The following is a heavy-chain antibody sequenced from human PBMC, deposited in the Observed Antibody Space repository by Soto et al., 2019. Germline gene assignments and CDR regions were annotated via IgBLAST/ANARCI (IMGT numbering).Heavy chain of an antibody. V-gene: IGHV3-53*01. Sequence: EVQLVESGGGLIQPGGSLRLSCAASGFTVSSNYMSWVRQAPGKGLEWVSVIYSGGPTFYADSVKGRFTISRDNSKNTVYLQMNSVSAEDTAVYYCAKAGRGVRLLEWFTGVLDPWGQGALVTVSS. D-gene: IGHD3-3*01. J-gene: IGHJ5*02. CDR1: GFTVSSNY. CDR3: AKAGRGVRLLEWFTGVLDP. CDR2: IYSGGPT.